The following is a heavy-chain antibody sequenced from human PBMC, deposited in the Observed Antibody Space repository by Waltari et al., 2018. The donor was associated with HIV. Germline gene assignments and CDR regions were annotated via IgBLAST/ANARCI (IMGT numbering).Heavy chain of an antibody. V-gene: IGHV1-8*01. CDR1: GYDFSTFD. J-gene: IGHJ4*02. CDR2: MSPISGKT. Sequence: QVQLVQSGAEVKQPGASVKVSCKTSGYDFSTFDINWVRQAPGQGFECMGWMSPISGKTGYAQNFHGRVSMTSDTSIDTAYMQLSRLTSRDTAVYYCARSRPGAVFGDNWGQGTLVVVSS. D-gene: IGHD3-3*01. CDR3: ARSRPGAVFGDN.